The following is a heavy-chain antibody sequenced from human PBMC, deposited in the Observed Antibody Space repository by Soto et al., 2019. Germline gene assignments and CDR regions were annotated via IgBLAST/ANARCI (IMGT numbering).Heavy chain of an antibody. J-gene: IGHJ6*02. Sequence: GESLKISCKGSGYSFTSYWIGWVRQMPGKGLEWMGIIYPGDSDTRYSPSFQGQVTISADKSISTAYLQWSSLKASDTAMYYCASPSLTQDYYYGMDVWGQGTTVTVS. CDR1: GYSFTSYW. CDR2: IYPGDSDT. V-gene: IGHV5-51*01. CDR3: ASPSLTQDYYYGMDV.